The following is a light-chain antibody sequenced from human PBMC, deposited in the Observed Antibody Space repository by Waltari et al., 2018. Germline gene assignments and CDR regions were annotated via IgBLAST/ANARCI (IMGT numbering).Light chain of an antibody. CDR3: QAWDSSTALVV. J-gene: IGLJ2*01. CDR1: KLGDKY. CDR2: QDT. Sequence: SYELTQPPSVSVSPGQTASITCSGDKLGDKYACWYKQKPGQSPVLVIYQDTKRPSGIPERFSGSNSGNTATLTISGTQAMDEADYYCQAWDSSTALVVFGGGTKLTVL. V-gene: IGLV3-1*01.